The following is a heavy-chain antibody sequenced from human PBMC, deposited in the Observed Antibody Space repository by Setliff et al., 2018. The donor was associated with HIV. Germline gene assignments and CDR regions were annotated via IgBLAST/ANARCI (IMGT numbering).Heavy chain of an antibody. D-gene: IGHD1-26*01. Sequence: GESLTISCAASGFIFGVYAMSWVRQAPGKGLEWVSAISGSGGSTYYADSVKGRFTISRDNSINTLYLQMNSLRAEDTAVYYCAKGTYSGTYWGWFDPWGQGTLVTVLL. CDR3: AKGTYSGTYWGWFDP. CDR1: GFIFGVYA. V-gene: IGHV3-23*01. CDR2: ISGSGGST. J-gene: IGHJ5*02.